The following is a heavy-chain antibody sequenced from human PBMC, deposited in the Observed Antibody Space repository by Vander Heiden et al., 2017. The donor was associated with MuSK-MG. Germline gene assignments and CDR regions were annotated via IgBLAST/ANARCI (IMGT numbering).Heavy chain of an antibody. V-gene: IGHV3-30*02. Sequence: QVQLVESGGGVVQPGGSLRLSCAASGFTFSSYGMHWVRQAPGKGLEWVAFIRYDGSNKYYADSVKGRFTISRDNSKNTLYLQMNSLRAEDTAVYYCAKDSSMVRGVFDYWGQGTLVTVSS. CDR3: AKDSSMVRGVFDY. CDR2: IRYDGSNK. D-gene: IGHD3-10*01. J-gene: IGHJ4*02. CDR1: GFTFSSYG.